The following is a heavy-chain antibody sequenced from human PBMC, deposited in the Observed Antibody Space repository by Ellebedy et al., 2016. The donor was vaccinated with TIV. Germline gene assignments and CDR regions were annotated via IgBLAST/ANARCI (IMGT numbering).Heavy chain of an antibody. D-gene: IGHD2-15*01. J-gene: IGHJ3*02. CDR2: ISTSGGST. Sequence: GESLKISXAASGFTFSSYAMSWVRQASGKGLEWVSAISTSGGSTYYADSVKGRFTISRDNSKNTLFLQMNSLRAEDTAVYFCAKNGVARETGKDAFDIWGQGTMVTVSS. V-gene: IGHV3-23*01. CDR1: GFTFSSYA. CDR3: AKNGVARETGKDAFDI.